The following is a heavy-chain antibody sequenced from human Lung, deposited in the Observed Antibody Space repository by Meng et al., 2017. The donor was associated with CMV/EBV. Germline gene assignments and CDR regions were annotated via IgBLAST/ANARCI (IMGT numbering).Heavy chain of an antibody. V-gene: IGHV1-69*05. CDR1: GGTFSSYA. D-gene: IGHD2-2*01. J-gene: IGHJ4*02. CDR3: ARVGPLVVPAAPPDYSNYGFDY. Sequence: SXXVSXKASGGTFSSYAISWVRQAPGQGLEWMGGIIPIFGTANYAQKFQGRVTITTDESTSTAYMELSSLRSEDTAVYYCARVGPLVVPAAPPDYSNYGFDYWGQGTLVTVSS. CDR2: IIPIFGTA.